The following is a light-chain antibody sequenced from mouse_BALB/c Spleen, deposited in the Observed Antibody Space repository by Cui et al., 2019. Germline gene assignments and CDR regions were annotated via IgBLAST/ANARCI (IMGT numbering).Light chain of an antibody. CDR1: QSISDY. V-gene: IGKV5-39*01. CDR2: YAS. CDR3: QNGHSFPRT. Sequence: DIVMTQSPATLSATPGDRVSLSCRASQSISDYLHWYQQKSHESPRLLIKYASQSISGIPSRFSGSGSGSDFTLSINSVEPEDVGVYYCQNGHSFPRTFGGGTKLEIK. J-gene: IGKJ1*01.